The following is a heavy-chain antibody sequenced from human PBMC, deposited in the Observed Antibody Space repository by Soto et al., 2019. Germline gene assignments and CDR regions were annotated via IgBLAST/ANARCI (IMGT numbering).Heavy chain of an antibody. CDR1: GYSFTSYW. J-gene: IGHJ4*02. Sequence: EVQLVQSGAEVKKPGESLRISCKGSGYSFTSYWISWVRQMPGKGLEWMGRIDPSDSYTNYSPSFQGHVTISADKSTSTAYLHWSSLKAPDTPMYYCARPWGGNSDVDYWGQGTLVPVSS. V-gene: IGHV5-10-1*03. D-gene: IGHD3-16*01. CDR3: ARPWGGNSDVDY. CDR2: IDPSDSYT.